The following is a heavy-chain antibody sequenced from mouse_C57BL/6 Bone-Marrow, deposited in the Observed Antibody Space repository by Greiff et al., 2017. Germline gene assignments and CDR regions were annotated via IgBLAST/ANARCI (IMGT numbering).Heavy chain of an antibody. CDR2: IHSNSGST. CDR3: AYYDYDAWFAY. V-gene: IGHV1-64*01. Sequence: VQGVESGAELVKPGASVKLSCKASGYTFTSYWMHWVKQRPGQGLEWIGMIHSNSGSTNYNEKFKSKATLTVDKSSSTAYMQLSSLTSEDSAVYCCAYYDYDAWFAYWGQGTLVTVSA. D-gene: IGHD2-4*01. J-gene: IGHJ3*01. CDR1: GYTFTSYW.